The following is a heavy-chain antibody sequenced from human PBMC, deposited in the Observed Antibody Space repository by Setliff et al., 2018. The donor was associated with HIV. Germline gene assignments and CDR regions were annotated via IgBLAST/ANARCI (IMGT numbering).Heavy chain of an antibody. CDR3: ATCRHRPSNWFDP. J-gene: IGHJ5*02. V-gene: IGHV4-4*02. CDR1: GGSISSRNW. Sequence: SETLSLTCAVSGGSISSRNWWSWVRQPPGKGLEWIGSVYNSGITFKNPSLKSRVSISVDRSGNQFSLRLTSVTAADTAVYYCATCRHRPSNWFDPWGQGTLVTVSS. CDR2: VYNSGIT.